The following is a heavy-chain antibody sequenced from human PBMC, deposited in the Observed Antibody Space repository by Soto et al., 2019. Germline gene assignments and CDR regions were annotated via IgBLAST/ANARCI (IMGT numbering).Heavy chain of an antibody. CDR1: GGSISSGFNY. J-gene: IGHJ4*02. CDR3: ARDRHYYDTSGYYPLLDF. CDR2: IYYSGST. Sequence: QVQLQESGPGLVKPSQTLSLTCTVSGGSISSGFNYWSWIRQPPGKGLEWIGYIYYSGSTYYNPSLNSRVTISVDTSKNQFSLKLSSVTAADTAVYYCARDRHYYDTSGYYPLLDFWGQGTLVTVSS. V-gene: IGHV4-30-4*01. D-gene: IGHD3-22*01.